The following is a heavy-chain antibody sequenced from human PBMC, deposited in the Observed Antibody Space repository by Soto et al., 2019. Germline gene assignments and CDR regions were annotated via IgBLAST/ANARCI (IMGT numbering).Heavy chain of an antibody. CDR2: INPNSGGT. Sequence: ASVKVSCKASGYTFTGYCMHWVRQAPGQGLEWMGWINPNSGGTNYAQKFQGRVTMTRDTSISTAYMELSRLRSDDTAVYYCARSELLDYYYYGMDVWGQGTTVTV. CDR3: ARSELLDYYYYGMDV. J-gene: IGHJ6*02. CDR1: GYTFTGYC. V-gene: IGHV1-2*02. D-gene: IGHD2-15*01.